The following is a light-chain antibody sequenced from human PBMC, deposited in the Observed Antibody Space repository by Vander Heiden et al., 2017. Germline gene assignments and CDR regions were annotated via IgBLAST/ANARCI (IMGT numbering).Light chain of an antibody. CDR3: QQIASTPPYT. V-gene: IGKV1-39*01. CDR2: AAS. CDR1: QNISNN. J-gene: IGKJ2*01. Sequence: DIQMTQSPSALSASVGDRVTITCRASQNISNNLNWYQQKPGTVPKLLIYAASSWHGGVPSRFSGSGSGTDFTLTINSLQPEDVAIFYCQQIASTPPYTFGQGTKLEI.